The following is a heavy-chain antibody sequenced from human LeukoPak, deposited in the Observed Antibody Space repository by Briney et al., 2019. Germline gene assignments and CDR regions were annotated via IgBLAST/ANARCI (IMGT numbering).Heavy chain of an antibody. CDR2: IYYSGST. Sequence: SETLTLTCTVSGGSISSYHWSWIRQPPGKGLEWIGYIYYSGSTNYNPSLKSRVTISVDTSKNQFSLKLSPVTAADTAVYYCARGTPIYGMDVWGQGTTVTVSS. J-gene: IGHJ6*02. V-gene: IGHV4-59*01. CDR3: ARGTPIYGMDV. CDR1: GGSISSYH.